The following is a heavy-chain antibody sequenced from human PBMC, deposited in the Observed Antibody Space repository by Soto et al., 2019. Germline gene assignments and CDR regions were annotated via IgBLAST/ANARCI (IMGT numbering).Heavy chain of an antibody. CDR2: IKQDGSEK. CDR1: GFTFSSYW. Sequence: GGSLRLSCAASGFTFSSYWMSWVRQAPGKGLEWVANIKQDGSEKYYVDSVKGRFTISRDNAKNSLYLQMNSLRAEDTAVYYCARRPTLGRYFDWLPGYFDYWGQGTLVTVSS. CDR3: ARRPTLGRYFDWLPGYFDY. V-gene: IGHV3-7*01. J-gene: IGHJ4*02. D-gene: IGHD3-9*01.